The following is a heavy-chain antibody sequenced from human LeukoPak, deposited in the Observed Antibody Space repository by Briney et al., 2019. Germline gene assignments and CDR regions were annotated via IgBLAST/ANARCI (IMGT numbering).Heavy chain of an antibody. D-gene: IGHD4-17*01. J-gene: IGHJ4*02. Sequence: GGSLRLSCAGSGFTFSSYSMNWVRQAPGRGLEWISTISSSSSTIYYADSVKGRFTISRDNAKNSLYLQMNSLRAGDTAVYYCARDATSHDYGSKDYWGQGTLVTVSS. CDR3: ARDATSHDYGSKDY. V-gene: IGHV3-48*01. CDR1: GFTFSSYS. CDR2: ISSSSSTI.